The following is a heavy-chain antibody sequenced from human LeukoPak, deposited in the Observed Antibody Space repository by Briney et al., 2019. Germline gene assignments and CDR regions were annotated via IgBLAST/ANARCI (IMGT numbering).Heavy chain of an antibody. CDR2: IIPIFGTA. Sequence: SVKVSCKASGGTFSSYAISWVRQAPGQGLEWMGGIIPIFGTAYYAQKFQGRVTITADKSTSTAYMELSSLRSEDTAVYYCASPLSGWFGFDYWGQGTLVTVSS. V-gene: IGHV1-69*06. CDR3: ASPLSGWFGFDY. D-gene: IGHD2-15*01. J-gene: IGHJ4*02. CDR1: GGTFSSYA.